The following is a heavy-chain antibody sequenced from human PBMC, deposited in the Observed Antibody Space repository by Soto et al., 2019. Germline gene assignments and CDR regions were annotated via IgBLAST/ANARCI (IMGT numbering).Heavy chain of an antibody. V-gene: IGHV4-59*01. D-gene: IGHD1-26*01. Sequence: QVQLQESGPGQVKPSEPLSLTCTISGGSISVYYWSWVRQPPGHELEWIGYIYASGSPYYNPSLRGRVTISADTSKNQISLKLTSPTAADTAVYYCARGVGSSPTRYWGRGTLVTVSS. CDR2: IYASGSP. CDR1: GGSISVYY. J-gene: IGHJ4*02. CDR3: ARGVGSSPTRY.